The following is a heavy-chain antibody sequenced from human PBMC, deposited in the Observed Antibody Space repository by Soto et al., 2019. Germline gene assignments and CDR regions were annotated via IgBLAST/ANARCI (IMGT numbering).Heavy chain of an antibody. CDR1: GFTFSSDI. Sequence: QVQLVESGGGVVQPGRSLRLSCAASGFTFSSDIIHWVRQAPGKGLEWVAVIWYDGTREYYGDSVKGRFTFSRDNSKNTLYLQMNSLRAEDTAVYYCARGMVPTGVDYWGQGTLVTVSS. D-gene: IGHD2-8*01. CDR3: ARGMVPTGVDY. J-gene: IGHJ4*02. V-gene: IGHV3-33*01. CDR2: IWYDGTRE.